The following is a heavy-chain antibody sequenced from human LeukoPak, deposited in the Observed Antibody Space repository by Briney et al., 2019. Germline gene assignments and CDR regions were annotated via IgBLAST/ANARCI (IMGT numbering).Heavy chain of an antibody. J-gene: IGHJ4*02. Sequence: SETLSLTCAVYGGSFSGYYWSWIRQPPGKGLEWIGEINHSGSTNYNPSLKSRVTISVDTSKNQFSLKLSSVTAADTAVYYCAREVQYSSGWAYNEFDYWGQGTLVTVSS. CDR3: AREVQYSSGWAYNEFDY. CDR1: GGSFSGYY. CDR2: INHSGST. V-gene: IGHV4-34*01. D-gene: IGHD6-19*01.